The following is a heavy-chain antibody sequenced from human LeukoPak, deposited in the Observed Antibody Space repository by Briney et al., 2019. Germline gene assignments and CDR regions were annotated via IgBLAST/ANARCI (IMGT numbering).Heavy chain of an antibody. D-gene: IGHD6-19*01. CDR1: GYSISSGYY. Sequence: SETLSLTCTVSGYSISSGYYWGWIRQAPGKGLEWIGSIHHSGSTYYNPSLKSRVTILVDTSKNQFSLKLSSVTAADTAVYYCARRSVAGSYPGWFDPWGQGTLVTVSS. CDR3: ARRSVAGSYPGWFDP. V-gene: IGHV4-38-2*02. J-gene: IGHJ5*02. CDR2: IHHSGST.